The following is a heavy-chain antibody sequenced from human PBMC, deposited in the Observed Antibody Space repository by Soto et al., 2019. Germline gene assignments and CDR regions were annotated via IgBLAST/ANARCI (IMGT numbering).Heavy chain of an antibody. D-gene: IGHD3-10*01. J-gene: IGHJ4*02. CDR3: ARGAYGSGKNFDY. CDR1: GGTFSSYA. Sequence: SVKVSCKASGGTFSSYAISWVRQAPGQGLEWMGGIIPIFGTANYAQKFQGRVTITADESTSTAYMELSSLRSEDTAVYYCARGAYGSGKNFDYWGQGTLVTVSS. V-gene: IGHV1-69*13. CDR2: IIPIFGTA.